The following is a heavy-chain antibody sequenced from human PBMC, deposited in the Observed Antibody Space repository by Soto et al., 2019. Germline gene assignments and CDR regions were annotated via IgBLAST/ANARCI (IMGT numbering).Heavy chain of an antibody. CDR2: TYYRSKWYN. J-gene: IGHJ3*02. D-gene: IGHD3-22*01. Sequence: QVQLQQSGPGLVKPSQTLSLTCAISGDSVSSNSAAWNWIRQSPSRGLEWLGRTYYRSKWYNDYAVSVKSRITINPDTSKNQFSLQLNSVTPEDTAVYYCAREGDYYDSSGYYYWSWDAFDIWGQGTMVTVSS. CDR3: AREGDYYDSSGYYYWSWDAFDI. V-gene: IGHV6-1*01. CDR1: GDSVSSNSAA.